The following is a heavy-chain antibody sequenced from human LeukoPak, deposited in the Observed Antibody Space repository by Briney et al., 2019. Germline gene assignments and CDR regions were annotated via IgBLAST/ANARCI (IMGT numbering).Heavy chain of an antibody. D-gene: IGHD3-22*01. CDR1: GFTFSTYW. V-gene: IGHV3-7*01. Sequence: GGSLRLSCAASGFTFSTYWMTWVRQAPGKGLKWVANIKKDGSEKYYVDSVKGRFTISRDNAKNSLYLQMNSLRAEDTAVYYCARETRYCYDSSANYSGYFDYWGQGTLVTISS. CDR3: ARETRYCYDSSANYSGYFDY. CDR2: IKKDGSEK. J-gene: IGHJ4*02.